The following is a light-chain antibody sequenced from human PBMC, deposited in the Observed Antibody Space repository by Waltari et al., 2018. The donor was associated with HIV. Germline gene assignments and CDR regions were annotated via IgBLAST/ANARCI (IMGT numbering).Light chain of an antibody. V-gene: IGLV1-40*01. CDR1: SSNIGSGYD. CDR2: ANY. Sequence: QSVLTQPPSVSGAPGQRVSISCSGGSSNIGSGYDVHWYQQFPGRAHKVLIYANYNRPSGVPDRFSGSKSGYSASLVITGLQAEDDADYYCQSYDSSLSGWVFGGGTKLTVL. CDR3: QSYDSSLSGWV. J-gene: IGLJ3*02.